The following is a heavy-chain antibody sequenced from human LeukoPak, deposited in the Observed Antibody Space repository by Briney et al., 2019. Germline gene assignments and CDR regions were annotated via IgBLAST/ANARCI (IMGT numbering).Heavy chain of an antibody. CDR1: GFTFDDYA. CDR3: AKDSYDFWSGALDV. CDR2: ISWNSGSI. D-gene: IGHD3-3*01. Sequence: GRSLRLSCAASGFTFDDYAMHWVRQAPGKGLEWVSGISWNSGSIGYADSVKGRFTISRDNAKNSLYLQMNSLRAEDTALYYCAKDSYDFWSGALDVWGQGTTVTVSS. V-gene: IGHV3-9*01. J-gene: IGHJ6*02.